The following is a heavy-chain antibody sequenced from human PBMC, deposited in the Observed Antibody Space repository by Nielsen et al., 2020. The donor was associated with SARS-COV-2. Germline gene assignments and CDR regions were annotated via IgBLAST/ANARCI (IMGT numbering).Heavy chain of an antibody. CDR1: GFTVSSNY. CDR2: IYSGGST. J-gene: IGHJ4*02. CDR3: ARLSNFWSGYNDY. V-gene: IGHV3-53*01. Sequence: GESLKISCAASGFTVSSNYMSWVRQAPGKGLEWVSVIYSGGSTYYADSVKGRFTISRDNSKNTLYLQMNSLRAEDTAVYFCARLSNFWSGYNDYWGQGTLVIVSS. D-gene: IGHD3-3*01.